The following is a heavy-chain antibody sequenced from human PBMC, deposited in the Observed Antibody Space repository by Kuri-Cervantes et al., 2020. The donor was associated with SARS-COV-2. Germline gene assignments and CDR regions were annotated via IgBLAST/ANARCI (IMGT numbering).Heavy chain of an antibody. CDR2: IFHSGTT. CDR3: ARDRYDQMDV. J-gene: IGHJ6*04. V-gene: IGHV4-38-2*02. D-gene: IGHD3-3*01. Sequence: GSLRLSCAVSGYSISSGYYWGWIRQSPGKGPEWIGSIFHSGTTYYNPSLRSRVYISLDTSKNQFSLKLSSVTAADTAVYYCARDRYDQMDVRGKGTTVTVSS. CDR1: GYSISSGYY.